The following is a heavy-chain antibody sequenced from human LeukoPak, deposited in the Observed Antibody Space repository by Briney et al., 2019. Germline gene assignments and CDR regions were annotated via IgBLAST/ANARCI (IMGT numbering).Heavy chain of an antibody. D-gene: IGHD2-2*01. CDR2: ISSSSSYI. J-gene: IGHJ4*02. CDR1: GFTFSSYS. Sequence: GGSLRLSCAASGFTFSSYSMNWVRQAPGKGLEWVSSISSSSSYIHYADSVKGRFTISRDNAKNSLYLQMNSLRAEDTAVYYCAHLGSSTSWQGVWGQGTLVTVSS. CDR3: AHLGSSTSWQGV. V-gene: IGHV3-21*01.